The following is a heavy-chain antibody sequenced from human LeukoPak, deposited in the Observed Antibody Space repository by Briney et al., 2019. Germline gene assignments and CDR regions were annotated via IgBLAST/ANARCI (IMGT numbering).Heavy chain of an antibody. J-gene: IGHJ4*02. CDR2: INPNGGGT. CDR3: ARDRLRYFDY. D-gene: IGHD5/OR15-5a*01. CDR1: GYTFTGYY. V-gene: IGHV1-2*02. Sequence: ASVKVSCKASGYTFTGYYLHWVRQAPGQGLEWMGWINPNGGGTNYAQKFQGRGTMTRDTSISTAHVELSSLRSDDTAVYYCARDRLRYFDYWGQGTLVTVSS.